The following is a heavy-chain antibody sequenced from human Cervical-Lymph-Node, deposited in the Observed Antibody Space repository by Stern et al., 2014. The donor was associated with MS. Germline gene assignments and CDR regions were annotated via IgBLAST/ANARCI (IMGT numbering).Heavy chain of an antibody. CDR2: IFTSGST. CDR1: GGSIASSSYY. J-gene: IGHJ6*02. Sequence: QVQLPEPGPGLVKPSQTLSLTCTVSGGSIASSSYYWSWIRQPAGKGLEWIGRIFTSGSTNYNPSLQSRITVSVDTSKTQFSLRLSSVTAADTAVYYCAREDYDGSGHPYYYGLDVWGQGTTVTVSS. D-gene: IGHD3-22*01. CDR3: AREDYDGSGHPYYYGLDV. V-gene: IGHV4-61*02.